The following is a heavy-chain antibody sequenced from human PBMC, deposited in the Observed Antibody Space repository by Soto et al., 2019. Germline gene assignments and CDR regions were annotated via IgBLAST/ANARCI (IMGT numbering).Heavy chain of an antibody. D-gene: IGHD6-6*01. CDR1: GGSISSSSYY. V-gene: IGHV4-39*01. CDR3: LEYSSRHGY. CDR2: IYYSGST. Sequence: SETLSLTCTVSGGSISSSSYYWGWIRQPPGKGLEWIGSIYYSGSTYYNLSLKSRVTISVDTSKNQFSLKLSSVTAADTAVYYCLEYSSRHGYWGQGTLVTVSS. J-gene: IGHJ4*02.